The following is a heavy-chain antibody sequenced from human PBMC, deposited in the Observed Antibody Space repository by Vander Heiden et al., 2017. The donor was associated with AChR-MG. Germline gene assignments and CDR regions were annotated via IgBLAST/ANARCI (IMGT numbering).Heavy chain of an antibody. Sequence: QLQLQESGPGLVKPSETLSLTCTVSGGSISSSRYYWGWTRQPPGKGLEWIGSIYYSGSTYYNPSLKSRVTISVDTSKNQFSLKLSSVTAADTAVYYCARQRDTVVVPAAIPVSGDPWGQGTLVTVSS. CDR3: ARQRDTVVVPAAIPVSGDP. CDR1: GGSISSSRYY. D-gene: IGHD2-2*02. J-gene: IGHJ5*02. CDR2: IYYSGST. V-gene: IGHV4-39*01.